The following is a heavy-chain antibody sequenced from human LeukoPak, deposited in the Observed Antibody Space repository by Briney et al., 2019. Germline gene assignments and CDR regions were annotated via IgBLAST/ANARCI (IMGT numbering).Heavy chain of an antibody. CDR1: GFTFSSYA. V-gene: IGHV3-23*01. CDR3: AKAVLWFGESYFDY. D-gene: IGHD3-10*01. J-gene: IGHJ4*02. Sequence: GGSLRLSCAASGFTFSSYAMSWVRQAPGKGLEWVSAISGSGGSAYYADSVKGRFTISRDNSKNTLYLQMNSLRAEDTAVYYCAKAVLWFGESYFDYWGQGTLVTVSS. CDR2: ISGSGGSA.